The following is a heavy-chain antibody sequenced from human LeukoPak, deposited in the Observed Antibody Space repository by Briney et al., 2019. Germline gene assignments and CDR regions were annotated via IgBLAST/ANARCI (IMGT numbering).Heavy chain of an antibody. V-gene: IGHV3-21*01. J-gene: IGHJ4*02. D-gene: IGHD1-1*01. Sequence: NPGGSLRLSCAASGFTFSTYSMNWVRQAPGKGLEWVSDITSSSDYIYYADSVKGRFTVSRDDAKNLLYLQMNSLRGEDTAVYYCARDRGAATGTVSLDQWGQGTLVIVSS. CDR1: GFTFSTYS. CDR2: ITSSSDYI. CDR3: ARDRGAATGTVSLDQ.